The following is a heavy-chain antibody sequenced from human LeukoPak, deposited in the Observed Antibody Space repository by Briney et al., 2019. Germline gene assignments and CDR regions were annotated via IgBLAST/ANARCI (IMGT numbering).Heavy chain of an antibody. D-gene: IGHD2-2*01. Sequence: PSETLSLTCAVYGGSFSGYYWSWIRQPPGKGLEWIGEINHSGSTNYNPSLKSRVTISVDTSKNQFSLKLSSVTAADTAVYYCARDSNCSSTSCYLYGFDPWAREPWSPSPQ. CDR1: GGSFSGYY. CDR2: INHSGST. CDR3: ARDSNCSSTSCYLYGFDP. V-gene: IGHV4-34*01. J-gene: IGHJ5*02.